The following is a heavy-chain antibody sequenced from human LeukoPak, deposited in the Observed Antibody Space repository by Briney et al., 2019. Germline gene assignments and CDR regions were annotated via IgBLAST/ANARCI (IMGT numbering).Heavy chain of an antibody. Sequence: EWIGRIYTSGSTNYNPSLNSRVTISVDTSKNQFSLKLSSVTAADTAVYYCARTAIAARPDYWGQGTLVTVSS. D-gene: IGHD6-6*01. CDR3: ARTAIAARPDY. V-gene: IGHV4-61*02. J-gene: IGHJ4*02. CDR2: IYTSGST.